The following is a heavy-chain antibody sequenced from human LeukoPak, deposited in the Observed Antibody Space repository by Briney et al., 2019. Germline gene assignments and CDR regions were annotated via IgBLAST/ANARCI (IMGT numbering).Heavy chain of an antibody. J-gene: IGHJ4*02. CDR2: ISYDGSNK. Sequence: GGSLRLSCAASGFTFSSYGMHWVRQAPGKGLEWVAVISYDGSNKYYADSVKGRFTISRDNSKNTLYLQMNSLRAEDTAVYYCAKDFRWGTTVTTSYDNYFDYWGQGTLVTVSS. D-gene: IGHD4-17*01. CDR3: AKDFRWGTTVTTSYDNYFDY. CDR1: GFTFSSYG. V-gene: IGHV3-30*18.